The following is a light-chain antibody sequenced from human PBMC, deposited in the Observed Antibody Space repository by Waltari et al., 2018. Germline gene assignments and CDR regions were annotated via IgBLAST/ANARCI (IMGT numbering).Light chain of an antibody. Sequence: SYVLTQPPSVSVAPGQTARITCGGHDLGSKSVHWYQQKPDQAPVLVVYDNNDRPSGIPERFSGSNFGNPATLTIIGVEAGDEADFYCQVWDATSDYVFGTGTKLTVL. CDR1: DLGSKS. CDR2: DNN. V-gene: IGLV3-21*02. CDR3: QVWDATSDYV. J-gene: IGLJ1*01.